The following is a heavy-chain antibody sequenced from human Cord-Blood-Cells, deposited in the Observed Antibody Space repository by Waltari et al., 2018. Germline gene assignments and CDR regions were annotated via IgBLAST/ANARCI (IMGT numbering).Heavy chain of an antibody. V-gene: IGHV4-34*01. CDR2: INHIGST. J-gene: IGHJ6*02. Sequence: VQLQHSAAALLMPSKTMTLTCAVHGVSISGYYCTWIRQQPRKGLEWIGEINHIGSTNYNPSLKSRVTISVDTSKNQFSLKLSSVTAADTAVYYCARTTVTTVYYYYGMDVWGQGTTVTVSS. CDR3: ARTTVTTVYYYYGMDV. D-gene: IGHD4-17*01. CDR1: GVSISGYY.